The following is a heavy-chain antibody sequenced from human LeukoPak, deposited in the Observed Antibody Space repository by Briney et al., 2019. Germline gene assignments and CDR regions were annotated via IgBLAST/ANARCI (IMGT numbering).Heavy chain of an antibody. V-gene: IGHV3-23*01. J-gene: IGHJ5*02. Sequence: GGSLRLPCAASGFTFSSYAMTWVRQAPGKGLEWVSTIGGSGGNTYYADSVKGRFTISRDNAKNSLYLQMNSLRAEDTAVYYCARDSAHIVVVPVVIPPGLDNWFDPWGQGTLVTVSS. D-gene: IGHD2-2*01. CDR3: ARDSAHIVVVPVVIPPGLDNWFDP. CDR2: IGGSGGNT. CDR1: GFTFSSYA.